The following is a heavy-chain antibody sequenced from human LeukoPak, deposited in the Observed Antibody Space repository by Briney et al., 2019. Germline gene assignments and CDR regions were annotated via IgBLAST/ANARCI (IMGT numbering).Heavy chain of an antibody. D-gene: IGHD2-2*01. V-gene: IGHV1-18*01. Sequence: GSVRVSCKTSGYTFSNFGINWVRQAPGQGLEWMGWSSGNNDNPNYGQKFQGRFTVTAESSTSTAYMELRNLRFDDTDVYYCARDGTSTDDYWGQGTLVTVS. J-gene: IGHJ4*02. CDR3: ARDGTSTDDY. CDR2: SSGNNDNP. CDR1: GYTFSNFG.